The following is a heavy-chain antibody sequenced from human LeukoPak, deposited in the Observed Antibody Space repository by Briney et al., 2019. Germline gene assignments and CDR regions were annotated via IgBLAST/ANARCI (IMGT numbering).Heavy chain of an antibody. J-gene: IGHJ4*02. CDR3: AKDNGAVAGTDDAFDY. Sequence: GRSLRLSCAASGFTFDDYAMHWVRQAPGKGLEWVSGISWNSGSIGYADSVKGRFTISRDNAKNSLYLQMNSLRAEDTALYYCAKDNGAVAGTDDAFDYWGRGTLVTVSS. CDR2: ISWNSGSI. V-gene: IGHV3-9*01. D-gene: IGHD6-19*01. CDR1: GFTFDDYA.